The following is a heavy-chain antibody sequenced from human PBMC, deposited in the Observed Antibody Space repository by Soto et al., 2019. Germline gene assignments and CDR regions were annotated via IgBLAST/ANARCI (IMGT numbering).Heavy chain of an antibody. CDR3: ERGAHYSSPFRWFEP. V-gene: IGHV4-31*03. J-gene: IGHJ5*02. CDR2: IYYSGST. D-gene: IGHD6-13*01. Sequence: SETLSLTCTVSGGSISSGGYYWSWIRQHPGKGLEWIGYIYYSGSTYYNPSLKSRVTISVDTSKNQFSLKLSSVTAADTAVYYCERGAHYSSPFRWFEPWGQGTLVTVSS. CDR1: GGSISSGGYY.